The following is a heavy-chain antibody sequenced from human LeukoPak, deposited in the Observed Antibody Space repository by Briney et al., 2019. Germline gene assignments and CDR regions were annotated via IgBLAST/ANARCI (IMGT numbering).Heavy chain of an antibody. CDR1: GFTFSTYS. Sequence: GGSLRLSCAASGFTFSTYSMNWVRQAPGKGLEWVAVISYDGSNKYYADSVKGRFTISRDNSKNTLYLQMNSLRAEDTAVYYCAKDRRRKDFWSGYFIGGMDVWGQGTTVTVSS. CDR2: ISYDGSNK. D-gene: IGHD3-3*01. CDR3: AKDRRRKDFWSGYFIGGMDV. J-gene: IGHJ6*02. V-gene: IGHV3-30*18.